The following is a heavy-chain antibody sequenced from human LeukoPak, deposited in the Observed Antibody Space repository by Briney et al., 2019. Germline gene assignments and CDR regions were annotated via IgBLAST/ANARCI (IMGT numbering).Heavy chain of an antibody. V-gene: IGHV1-69*13. CDR3: ASFLSIRKDAIDI. CDR2: IIPIFGTA. CDR1: GGTFSSYA. J-gene: IGHJ3*02. D-gene: IGHD3-3*02. Sequence: ASVKVSCKASGGTFSSYAISWVRQAPGQGLEWMGGIIPIFGTANYAQKFQGRVTITADESTSTAYMELSSLRSEDTAVYYCASFLSIRKDAIDIWGQGTMVTVSS.